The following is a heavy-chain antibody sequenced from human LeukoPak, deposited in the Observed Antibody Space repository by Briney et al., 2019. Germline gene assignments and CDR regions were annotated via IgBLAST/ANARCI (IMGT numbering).Heavy chain of an antibody. CDR1: GYSISSGYY. Sequence: SETLSLTCTVSGYSISSGYYCGWIRQPPGKGLEWIGSIYHSGSTYYNPSLKSRVTISVDTSKNQFSLKLSSVTAADTAVYYCARESPVVVVPFDYWGQGTLVTVSS. CDR3: ARESPVVVVPFDY. D-gene: IGHD2-15*01. J-gene: IGHJ4*02. CDR2: IYHSGST. V-gene: IGHV4-38-2*02.